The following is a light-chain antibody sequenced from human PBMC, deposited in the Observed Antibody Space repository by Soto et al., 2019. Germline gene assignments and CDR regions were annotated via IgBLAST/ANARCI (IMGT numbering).Light chain of an antibody. CDR1: QSVSSSS. J-gene: IGKJ2*01. V-gene: IGKV3-20*01. Sequence: DIVLTQSPGTLSLSPGERATLSCRASQSVSSSSLAWYQQKPGQTPRLLIYGASTRATGIPDRFSGSGSGTDFTLTISRLEPEDFAVYYCQHYGNSLYTFGPGTQLEIK. CDR2: GAS. CDR3: QHYGNSLYT.